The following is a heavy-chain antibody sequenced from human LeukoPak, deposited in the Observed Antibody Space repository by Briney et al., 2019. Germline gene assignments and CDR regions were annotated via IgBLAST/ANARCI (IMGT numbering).Heavy chain of an antibody. V-gene: IGHV4-30-4*08. CDR2: IYYSGST. D-gene: IGHD3-3*01. J-gene: IGHJ4*02. Sequence: SETLSLTCTVSGGSISSGDYYWSWIRQPPGKGLEWIGYIYYSGSTYYNPSLKSRVTISVDTSKNQFSLKLSSVTAADTAVYYCARRDFAIFGVVTPFDNWGQGILVTVSS. CDR1: GGSISSGDYY. CDR3: ARRDFAIFGVVTPFDN.